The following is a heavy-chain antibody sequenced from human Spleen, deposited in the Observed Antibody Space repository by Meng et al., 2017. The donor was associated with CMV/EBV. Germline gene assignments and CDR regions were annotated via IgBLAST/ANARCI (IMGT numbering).Heavy chain of an antibody. CDR2: THWNDDK. V-gene: IGHV2-5*01. CDR1: GFSLRTSEVG. Sequence: SGPTLVKPTQTLTLTCAFAGFSLRTSEVGVAWIRQSPGKALEWLALTHWNDDKFYSPSLKNRPTIVEDTSKNQVVLTMTNVDPMDTATYYCVHTYRGPPDHWGQGTLVTVSS. D-gene: IGHD3-10*01. J-gene: IGHJ4*02. CDR3: VHTYRGPPDH.